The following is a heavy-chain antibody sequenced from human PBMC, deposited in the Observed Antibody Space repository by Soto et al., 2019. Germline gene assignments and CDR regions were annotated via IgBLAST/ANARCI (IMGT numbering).Heavy chain of an antibody. CDR1: GFTFSSYA. Sequence: GGSLRLSCAASGFTFSSYAMSWVRQAPGKGLEWVSAISGSGGSTYYADSVKGRFTISRDNSKNTLYLQMNSLRAEDTAVYYCAKGGGDDYTTPGNFDYWGQGTLVTVSS. CDR2: ISGSGGST. D-gene: IGHD4-4*01. J-gene: IGHJ4*02. V-gene: IGHV3-23*01. CDR3: AKGGGDDYTTPGNFDY.